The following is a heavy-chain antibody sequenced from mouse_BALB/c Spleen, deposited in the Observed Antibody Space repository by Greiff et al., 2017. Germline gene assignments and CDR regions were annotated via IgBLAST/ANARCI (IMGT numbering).Heavy chain of an antibody. CDR2: INPYNGAT. Sequence: EVQLQQSGPELVKPGASVKISCKASGYSFTGYYMHWVKQSHVKSLEWIGRINPYNGATSYNQNFKDKASLTVDKSSSTAYMELHSLTSEDSAVYYCARGGDGKPGGFAYWGQGTLVTVSA. V-gene: IGHV1-31*01. D-gene: IGHD2-1*01. CDR3: ARGGDGKPGGFAY. J-gene: IGHJ3*01. CDR1: GYSFTGYY.